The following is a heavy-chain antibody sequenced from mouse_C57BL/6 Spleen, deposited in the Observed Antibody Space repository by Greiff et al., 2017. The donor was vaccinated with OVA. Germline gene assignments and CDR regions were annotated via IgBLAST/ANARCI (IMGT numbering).Heavy chain of an antibody. CDR1: GYTFTDYY. Sequence: EVQLQQSGPVLVKPGASVKMSCKASGYTFTDYYMNWVKQSHGKSLEWIGVINPYNGGTSYNQKFKGKATLTVDKSSSTAYMELNSLTSEDSAVYYCARGYYGSKAMDYWGQGTSVTVSS. CDR3: ARGYYGSKAMDY. CDR2: INPYNGGT. J-gene: IGHJ4*01. V-gene: IGHV1-19*01. D-gene: IGHD1-1*01.